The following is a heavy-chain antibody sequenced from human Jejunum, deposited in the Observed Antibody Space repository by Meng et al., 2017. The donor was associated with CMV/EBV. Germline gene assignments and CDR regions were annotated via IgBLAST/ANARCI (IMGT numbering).Heavy chain of an antibody. Sequence: VLLFESGGGLVQPWGSLRLSCAASGFTFSSYAMSWVRQAPGKGLEWVSVIYSYGSIYYVDSVKGRFTISRDNSKNTLYLQMNNLRVEDTAFYYCARDIYSSSLNWGYWGQGTLVTVSS. J-gene: IGHJ4*02. CDR1: GFTFSSYA. CDR2: IYSYGSI. D-gene: IGHD6-6*01. V-gene: IGHV3-23*03. CDR3: ARDIYSSSLNWGY.